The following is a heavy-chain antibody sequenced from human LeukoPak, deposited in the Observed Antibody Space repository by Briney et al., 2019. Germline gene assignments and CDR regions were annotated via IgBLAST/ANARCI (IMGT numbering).Heavy chain of an antibody. CDR3: ARDSKYCSGGSCYEGAFDI. V-gene: IGHV3-21*01. CDR1: GFTFSSYS. D-gene: IGHD2-15*01. CDR2: ISSSSSCI. Sequence: GGSLRPSCAASGFTFSSYSMNWVRQAPGKGLEWVSSISSSSSCIYYADSVKGRFTISRDNAKNSLYLQMNSLRAEDTAVYYCARDSKYCSGGSCYEGAFDIWGQGTMVTVSS. J-gene: IGHJ3*02.